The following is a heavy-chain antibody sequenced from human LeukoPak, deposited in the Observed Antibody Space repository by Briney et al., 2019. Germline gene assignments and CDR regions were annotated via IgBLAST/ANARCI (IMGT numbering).Heavy chain of an antibody. Sequence: GGSLRLSCAASGFTFSSYGMHWVRQAPGKGLEWVAVIWYDGSNEYYADSVKGRFTISRDNSKNTLYLQMNSLRAEDTAVYYCARPGSSFDLYYYYGLDVWGQGTTVTVSS. J-gene: IGHJ6*02. CDR1: GFTFSSYG. V-gene: IGHV3-33*01. CDR2: IWYDGSNE. D-gene: IGHD6-13*01. CDR3: ARPGSSFDLYYYYGLDV.